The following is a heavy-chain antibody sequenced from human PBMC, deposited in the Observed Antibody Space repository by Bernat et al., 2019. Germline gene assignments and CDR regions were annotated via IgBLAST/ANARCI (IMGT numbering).Heavy chain of an antibody. CDR3: ASNGYNYAKYFDY. CDR1: GFTFSSYA. V-gene: IGHV3-23*01. D-gene: IGHD5-24*01. J-gene: IGHJ4*02. CDR2: ISGSGGST. Sequence: EVQLLESGGGLVQPGGSLRLSCAASGFTFSSYAMSWVRQAPGKGLEWVSAISGSGGSTYYADSVKGRFTISRDNSKNSLYLQMNSLRAEDTAVYYCASNGYNYAKYFDYWGQGTLVTVSS.